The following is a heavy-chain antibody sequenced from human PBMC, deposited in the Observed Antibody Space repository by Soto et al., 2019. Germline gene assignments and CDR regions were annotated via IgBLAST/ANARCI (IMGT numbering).Heavy chain of an antibody. CDR3: ARDEGYDSSGYYPDYFDY. CDR1: GFTFSSYE. V-gene: IGHV3-48*03. CDR2: ISSSGSTI. J-gene: IGHJ4*01. D-gene: IGHD3-22*01. Sequence: GGSLRLSCAASGFTFSSYEMNWVRQAPGKGLEWVSYISSSGSTIYYADSAKGRFTISRDNAKNSLYLQMNSLRAEDTAVYYCARDEGYDSSGYYPDYFDYWGHGTLVTVSS.